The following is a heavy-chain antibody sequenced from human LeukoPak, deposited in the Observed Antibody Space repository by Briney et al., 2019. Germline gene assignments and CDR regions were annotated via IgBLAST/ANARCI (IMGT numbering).Heavy chain of an antibody. CDR2: IYYSGST. CDR3: ARDRAAAGTGGLDY. D-gene: IGHD6-13*01. Sequence: SETLSLTCTVSGGSISSYYWSWIRQPPGKRLEWIGYIYYSGSTNYNPSLKSRVTISVDTSKNQFSLKLSSVTAADTAVYYCARDRAAAGTGGLDYWGQGTLVTASS. J-gene: IGHJ4*02. V-gene: IGHV4-59*01. CDR1: GGSISSYY.